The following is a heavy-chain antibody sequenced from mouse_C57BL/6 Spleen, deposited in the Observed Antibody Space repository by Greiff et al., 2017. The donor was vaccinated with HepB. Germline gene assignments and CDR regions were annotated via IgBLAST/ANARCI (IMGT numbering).Heavy chain of an antibody. CDR3: ARRHYYGSSYGYFDV. D-gene: IGHD1-1*01. J-gene: IGHJ1*03. CDR1: GYTFTSYW. Sequence: QVQLKQPGAELVKPGASVKLSCKASGYTFTSYWMQWVKQRPGQGLEWIGEIDPSDSYTNYNQKFKGKATLTVDTSSSTAYMQLSSLTSEDSAVYYCARRHYYGSSYGYFDVWGTGTTVTVSS. CDR2: IDPSDSYT. V-gene: IGHV1-50*01.